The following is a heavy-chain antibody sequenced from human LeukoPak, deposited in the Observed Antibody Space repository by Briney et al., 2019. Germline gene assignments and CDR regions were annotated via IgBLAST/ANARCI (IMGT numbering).Heavy chain of an antibody. J-gene: IGHJ6*03. Sequence: PSETLSLTCTVSGGSISSYYWSWIRQPPGKGLEWIGYIYYSGSTNYNPSLKSRVTISVDTSKNQFSLKLSSVTAADTAVYYCARVRNSKRHYYGSGRYYYYMDVWGKGTTVTISS. CDR3: ARVRNSKRHYYGSGRYYYYMDV. CDR1: GGSISSYY. V-gene: IGHV4-59*01. D-gene: IGHD3-10*01. CDR2: IYYSGST.